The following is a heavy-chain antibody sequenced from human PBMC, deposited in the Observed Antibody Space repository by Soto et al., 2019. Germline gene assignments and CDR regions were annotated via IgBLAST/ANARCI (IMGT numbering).Heavy chain of an antibody. CDR3: ARDGMTRGVVIDSGLDV. Sequence: PGGSLRFSCEASGFSFSSYGMHWVRQAPGEGLESLAFISYDGSNEYYADAVKGRFTISRDDPKNTLYLQMKKLRGDDTAVYYCARDGMTRGVVIDSGLDVWGQGTTVTVSS. CDR1: GFSFSSYG. V-gene: IGHV3-33*01. D-gene: IGHD3-10*01. J-gene: IGHJ6*02. CDR2: ISYDGSNE.